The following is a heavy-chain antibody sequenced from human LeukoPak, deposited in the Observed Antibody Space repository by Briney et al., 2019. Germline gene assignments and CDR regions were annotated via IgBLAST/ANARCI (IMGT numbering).Heavy chain of an antibody. D-gene: IGHD3-10*01. V-gene: IGHV4-59*01. CDR2: IYYSGST. Sequence: SETLSLTCTVSGGSISSYYWSWIRQPPGKGLEWIGYIYYSGSTNYNPSLKSRVTISVDTSKNQFSLKLSSVTAADTAVYYCARGEGYGSGSYYPFYYYYHMDVWGKGTTVTVSS. CDR3: ARGEGYGSGSYYPFYYYYHMDV. CDR1: GGSISSYY. J-gene: IGHJ6*03.